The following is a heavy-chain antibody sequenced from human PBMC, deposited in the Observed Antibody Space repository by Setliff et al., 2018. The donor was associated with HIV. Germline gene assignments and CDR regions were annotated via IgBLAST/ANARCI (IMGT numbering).Heavy chain of an antibody. V-gene: IGHV4-4*09. CDR2: IFTSGST. CDR1: GGSISSYC. J-gene: IGHJ5*02. D-gene: IGHD3-10*01. Sequence: SETLSLTCTVSGGSISSYCWNWIRQPPGGGLEWIGFIFTSGSTKYNPSLQSRVTMSIDTSKNQFSLKLTAVTAADTAVYYCARRIDNSGSFPDKNWFDTWGRGSLVTVSS. CDR3: ARRIDNSGSFPDKNWFDT.